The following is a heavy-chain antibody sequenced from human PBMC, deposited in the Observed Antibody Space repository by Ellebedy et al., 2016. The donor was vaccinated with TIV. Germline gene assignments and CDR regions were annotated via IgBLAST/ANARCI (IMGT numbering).Heavy chain of an antibody. J-gene: IGHJ4*02. D-gene: IGHD1-26*01. CDR2: IGYDGSNK. CDR3: ARDASGSYYGYFDY. V-gene: IGHV3-33*01. CDR1: GFTFSTYG. Sequence: GESLKISXAASGFTFSTYGMHWVRQAPGKGLEWLAVIGYDGSNKYYADSVKGRFTISRDDSKNTLYLQMNSLRAEDTAVYYCARDASGSYYGYFDYWGQGTLVTVSS.